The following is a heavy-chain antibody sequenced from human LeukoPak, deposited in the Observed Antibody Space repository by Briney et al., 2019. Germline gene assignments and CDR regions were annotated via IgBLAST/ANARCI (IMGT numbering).Heavy chain of an antibody. CDR3: AREGHTSGYCGTFDV. CDR1: GFTFKSYA. Sequence: GGSLRLSCSASGFTFKSYAMHWVRQAPGKGLEYVSSINTNGANTYYADSVKGRFTISRDNSRNTVYLQMKSLRPEDTAVYYCAREGHTSGYCGTFDVWGQGTTVAVS. CDR2: INTNGANT. V-gene: IGHV3-64*04. D-gene: IGHD3-22*01. J-gene: IGHJ3*01.